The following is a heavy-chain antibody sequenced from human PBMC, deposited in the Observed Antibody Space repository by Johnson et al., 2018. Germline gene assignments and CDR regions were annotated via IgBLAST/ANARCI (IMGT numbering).Heavy chain of an antibody. D-gene: IGHD1-1*01. CDR1: GFRFTSYG. Sequence: QVQLVQSGGGVVQPGRSLRLSCAASGFRFTSYGMHWVRQAPGKGLEWVALISYDGDDKDSADYVTGRFTISRDNSKNTLYLQMNSLRPEDTAMYYCAKAHTGTYGDAFYIWGQGTMVTVSS. V-gene: IGHV3-30*18. CDR2: ISYDGDDK. CDR3: AKAHTGTYGDAFYI. J-gene: IGHJ3*02.